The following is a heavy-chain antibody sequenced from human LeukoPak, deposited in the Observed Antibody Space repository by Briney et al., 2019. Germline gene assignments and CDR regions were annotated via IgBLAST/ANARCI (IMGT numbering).Heavy chain of an antibody. Sequence: GGSLRLSCAASGFIFSNYAMSWVRQVPGRSLERVSTISSRGDSTYDADSVKGRFTISRDNSKNSLYLQMNSVRAEDTAVYYCAKGPRPDITVAHTVENWGQGTLVTVSS. D-gene: IGHD6-19*01. CDR2: ISSRGDST. CDR3: AKGPRPDITVAHTVEN. J-gene: IGHJ4*02. CDR1: GFIFSNYA. V-gene: IGHV3-23*01.